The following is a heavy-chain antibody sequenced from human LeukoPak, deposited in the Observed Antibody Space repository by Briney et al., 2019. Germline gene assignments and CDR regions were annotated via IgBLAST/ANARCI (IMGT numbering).Heavy chain of an antibody. CDR3: ARVGSIAAAGTPDY. CDR1: GFIFSGYY. Sequence: NPGGSLRLSCAASGFIFSGYYMTWIRQAPGKGLEWLSYISGSGSDTNYADSVKGRFTTSRDNAKNSLYLQMNSLRAEDTAVYYCARVGSIAAAGTPDYWGQGTLVTVSS. D-gene: IGHD6-13*01. CDR2: ISGSGSDT. V-gene: IGHV3-11*06. J-gene: IGHJ4*02.